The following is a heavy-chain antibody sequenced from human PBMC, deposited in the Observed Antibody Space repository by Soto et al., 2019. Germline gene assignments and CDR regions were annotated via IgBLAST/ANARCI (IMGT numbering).Heavy chain of an antibody. V-gene: IGHV3-23*01. CDR1: GFTFSSNA. D-gene: IGHD2-21*02. Sequence: GGSLRLSCTASGFTFSSNAMSWVRQAPGKGLEWVSGLSGSGGSTYYANSVKGRFTISRDNSKNTLYLQMNSLRAEDTAVYYCVKIGGDCCYDAFDIWGQGTMVTVSS. CDR3: VKIGGDCCYDAFDI. CDR2: LSGSGGST. J-gene: IGHJ3*02.